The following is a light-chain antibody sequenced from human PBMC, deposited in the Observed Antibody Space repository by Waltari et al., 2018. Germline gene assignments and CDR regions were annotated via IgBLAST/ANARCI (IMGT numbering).Light chain of an antibody. J-gene: IGKJ2*01. CDR3: QHSNGPPMYT. CDR1: QTVSSSF. V-gene: IGKV3-20*01. CDR2: DTS. Sequence: EIVLTQSPGTLSLSPGERATLSCRASQTVSSSFLAWYQQKPGQAPRLLIYDTSSRATGISDRFSGSGSGTDFTLTISRLEPEDFAVYYCQHSNGPPMYTFGQGTKLEIK.